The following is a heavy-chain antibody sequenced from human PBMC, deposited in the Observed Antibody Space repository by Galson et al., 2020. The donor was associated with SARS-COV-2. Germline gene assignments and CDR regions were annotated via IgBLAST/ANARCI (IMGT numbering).Heavy chain of an antibody. J-gene: IGHJ4*02. CDR3: ASPTAPLYYYDSSGSFDY. CDR1: RFTFSDYY. CDR2: ISSSGSTI. Sequence: GESLKISCAASRFTFSDYYMSWIRQAPGKGLEWVSYISSSGSTIYYADSVKGRFTISRDNAKNSLYLQMNSLRAEDTAVYYCASPTAPLYYYDSSGSFDYWGQGTLVTVSS. V-gene: IGHV3-11*01. D-gene: IGHD3-22*01.